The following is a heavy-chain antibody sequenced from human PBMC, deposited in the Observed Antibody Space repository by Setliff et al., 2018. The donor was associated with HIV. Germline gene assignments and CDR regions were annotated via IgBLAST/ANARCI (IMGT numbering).Heavy chain of an antibody. CDR3: ARAPESAYLYYMDV. CDR1: RFSFSSYA. J-gene: IGHJ6*03. CDR2: ISYDGSSK. Sequence: PGGSLRLSCAASRFSFSSYALHWVRQAPGKGLEWVTSISYDGSSKYYADSVKGRFTISRDNSKNTLLLQMNSLRAEDTAVYYCARAPESAYLYYMDVWGRGTTVTVSS. V-gene: IGHV3-30*04.